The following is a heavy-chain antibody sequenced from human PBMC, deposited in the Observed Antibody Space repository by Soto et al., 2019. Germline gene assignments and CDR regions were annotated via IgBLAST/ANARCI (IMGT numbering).Heavy chain of an antibody. CDR2: IYYSGST. D-gene: IGHD3-10*01. CDR1: GGSIRSGGYY. J-gene: IGHJ6*02. CDR3: ARGAGYYGSGSSMDL. V-gene: IGHV4-31*03. Sequence: KPSETLSLTCTVSGGSIRSGGYYRSWIRQHPGKGLEWIGYIYYSGSTYYNPSLKSRVTISVDTPKNQFSLKLSSVTAADMPVYYCARGAGYYGSGSSMDLCCQGTTVTVS.